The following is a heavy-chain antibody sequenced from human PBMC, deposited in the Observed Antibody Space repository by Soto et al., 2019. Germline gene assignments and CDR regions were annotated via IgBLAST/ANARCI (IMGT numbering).Heavy chain of an antibody. Sequence: PGGSLRLSCAASGFTFGSYAMNWVRQSPGKGLEWVSGITSGGTTNYADSVKGRFTISRDNSKNTLYLQMNSLRAEDTAVYYCARDQVRYCSGGSCFWFDPWGQGTLVTVSS. CDR3: ARDQVRYCSGGSCFWFDP. V-gene: IGHV3-23*01. J-gene: IGHJ5*02. CDR2: ITSGGTT. D-gene: IGHD2-15*01. CDR1: GFTFGSYA.